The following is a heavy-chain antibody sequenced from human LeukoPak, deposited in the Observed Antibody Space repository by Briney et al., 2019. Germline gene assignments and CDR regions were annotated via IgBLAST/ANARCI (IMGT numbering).Heavy chain of an antibody. CDR2: IYYSGST. D-gene: IGHD6-13*01. Sequence: SETLSLTCTVSGGSISSSSYYWGWIRQPPGKGLEWIGSIYYSGSTYYNPSLKSRVTISVDTSRNQFSLKLCSVTAADTAVYYCASKSIAAAGPFDYWGQGTLVTVSS. V-gene: IGHV4-39*01. CDR1: GGSISSSSYY. CDR3: ASKSIAAAGPFDY. J-gene: IGHJ4*02.